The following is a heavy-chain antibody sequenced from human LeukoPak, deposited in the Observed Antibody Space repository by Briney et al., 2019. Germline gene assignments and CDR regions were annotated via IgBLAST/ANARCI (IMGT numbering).Heavy chain of an antibody. CDR1: GGSFSGYY. Sequence: SETLSLTCAVYGGSFSGYYWSWIRQPPGKGLEWIGEINHSGSTSYNPSLSSRVTMSVDTSKNQFSLKLSSVTAADTAVYYCARVGYCSSTSCSWFDAWGQGTLVTVSS. J-gene: IGHJ5*02. CDR2: INHSGST. D-gene: IGHD2-2*01. V-gene: IGHV4-34*01. CDR3: ARVGYCSSTSCSWFDA.